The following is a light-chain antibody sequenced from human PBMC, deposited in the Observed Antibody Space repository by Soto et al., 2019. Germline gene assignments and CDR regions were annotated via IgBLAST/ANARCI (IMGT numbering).Light chain of an antibody. CDR3: QQYENLPLT. Sequence: DIQMTQSPSSLSASVGDRVTITCQASQDISNYLNWYQQKPGKAPKLLIYDASHLETGVPSRFSGSGSGPDFTFTISSLQPEDIATYYCQQYENLPLTFGPGTKVHIK. J-gene: IGKJ3*01. V-gene: IGKV1-33*01. CDR1: QDISNY. CDR2: DAS.